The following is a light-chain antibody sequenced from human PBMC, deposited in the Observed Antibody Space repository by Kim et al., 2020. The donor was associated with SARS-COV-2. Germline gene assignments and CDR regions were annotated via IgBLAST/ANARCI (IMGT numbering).Light chain of an antibody. CDR3: QQYNTYSIT. CDR2: KAS. V-gene: IGKV1-5*03. CDR1: ETINSW. Sequence: SASVGDRVTITCRASETINSWLAWYQQKPGKAPKLLIQKASNLESGVPSRFSGSGSGTEFTLTISSLQPDDFATYYYQQYNTYSITFGQGTKLEI. J-gene: IGKJ2*01.